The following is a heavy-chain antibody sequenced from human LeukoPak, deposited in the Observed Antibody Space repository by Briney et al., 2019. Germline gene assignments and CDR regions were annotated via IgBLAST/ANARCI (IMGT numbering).Heavy chain of an antibody. CDR3: ARDLPHYSSGWKRSNPVDY. D-gene: IGHD6-19*01. V-gene: IGHV1-2*02. J-gene: IGHJ4*02. CDR1: GYTFTSYG. Sequence: ASVKVSCKASGYTFTSYGISWVRQAPGQGLEWMGWINPNSGGTNYAQKFQGRVTMTRDTSISTAYMELSRLRSDDTAVYYCARDLPHYSSGWKRSNPVDYWGQGTLVTVSS. CDR2: INPNSGGT.